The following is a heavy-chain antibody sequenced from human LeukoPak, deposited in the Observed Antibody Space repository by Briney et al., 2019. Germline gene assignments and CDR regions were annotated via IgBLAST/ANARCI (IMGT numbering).Heavy chain of an antibody. CDR2: ISDSGSST. Sequence: GGSLRLSCAASGFTFSNYAMSWVRQAPGKGLEWVSAISDSGSSTYYADSVKGRFTISRDNAKNSLYLQMNSLRAEDTAVYYCARDLPVNLWFGELGYAFDIWGQGTMVTVSS. J-gene: IGHJ3*02. V-gene: IGHV3-23*01. D-gene: IGHD3-10*01. CDR3: ARDLPVNLWFGELGYAFDI. CDR1: GFTFSNYA.